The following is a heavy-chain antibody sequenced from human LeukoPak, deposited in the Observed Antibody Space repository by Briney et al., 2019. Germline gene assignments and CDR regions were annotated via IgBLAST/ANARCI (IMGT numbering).Heavy chain of an antibody. V-gene: IGHV5-51*01. D-gene: IGHD2-15*01. CDR3: ARQKSGYCSGGSCYYVGWFDP. CDR2: IYPGDSDT. CDR1: GYSFTSYW. Sequence: GESLKISCKGSGYSFTSYWIGWVRQMPGKGLEWMGIIYPGDSDTRYSPSFQGQVTISADKSISTAYLQWSSLKASDTAMYYCARQKSGYCSGGSCYYVGWFDPWGQGTLVTVSS. J-gene: IGHJ5*02.